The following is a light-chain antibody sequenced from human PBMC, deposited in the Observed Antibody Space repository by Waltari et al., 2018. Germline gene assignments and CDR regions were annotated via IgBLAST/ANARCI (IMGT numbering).Light chain of an antibody. CDR2: DVS. J-gene: IGLJ3*02. CDR1: SNDVGGYNY. CDR3: CSYAGSSSLV. V-gene: IGLV2-11*01. Sequence: QSALTQPRSVSGSPGQSVTISCSGTSNDVGGYNYVSWYQQHPGKAPKLIIYDVSKRPSGVRDRCAGSKSGNTASLTISGLQSEDEADYFCCSYAGSSSLVFGGGSSLTVL.